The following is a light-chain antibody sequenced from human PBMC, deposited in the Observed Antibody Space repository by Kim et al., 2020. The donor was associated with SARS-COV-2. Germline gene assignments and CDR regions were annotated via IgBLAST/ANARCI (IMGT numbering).Light chain of an antibody. CDR3: GTWDDTLEVWV. CDR1: TSNIGGNS. J-gene: IGLJ3*02. V-gene: IGLV1-44*01. Sequence: QSVLTQPPSASGSPGQRVTISCSGSTSNIGGNSVNWYQQFPGTAPKLFVDTNNRRPSGVPDRVSASKSGTSASLAISGLQSEDEADYYCGTWDDTLEVWVFGGGTKLTVL. CDR2: TNN.